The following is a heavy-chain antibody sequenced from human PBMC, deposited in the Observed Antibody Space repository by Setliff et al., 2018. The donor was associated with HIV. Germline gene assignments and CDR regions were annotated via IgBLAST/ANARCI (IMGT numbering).Heavy chain of an antibody. J-gene: IGHJ5*02. D-gene: IGHD3-22*01. CDR3: ARDPEYYYDSSGSKGWFDP. CDR2: IYTSGST. CDR1: GGSISSGSYY. Sequence: PSETLSLTCTVSGGSISSGSYYWSWIRQPAGKGLEWIGHIYTSGSTNYNPSLKSRVTISVDTSKNQFSLKLSSVTAADTAVYYCARDPEYYYDSSGSKGWFDPWGQGTLVTVSS. V-gene: IGHV4-61*09.